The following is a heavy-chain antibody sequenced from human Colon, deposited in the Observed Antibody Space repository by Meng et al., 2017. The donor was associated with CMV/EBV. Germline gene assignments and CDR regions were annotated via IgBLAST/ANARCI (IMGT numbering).Heavy chain of an antibody. Sequence: ACKTSGFTFTNYYLHWVRQAPGQGLEWMGWINPNNGGTNLAQNFRGRVTLTRDKAITTIYMEISSLRPDDTAMYYCARVSVSPFDYWGQGTLVTVSS. V-gene: IGHV1-2*02. CDR1: GFTFTNYY. J-gene: IGHJ4*02. D-gene: IGHD5/OR15-5a*01. CDR2: INPNNGGT. CDR3: ARVSVSPFDY.